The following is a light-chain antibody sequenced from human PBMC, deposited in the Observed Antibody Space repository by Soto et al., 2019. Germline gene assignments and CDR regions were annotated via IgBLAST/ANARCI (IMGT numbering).Light chain of an antibody. J-gene: IGKJ1*01. CDR1: QSIGRW. CDR2: DAS. CDR3: QQYNNWWT. Sequence: DIQMTQSPSTLSASVRDRVTITCRASQSIGRWLAWYQQKPGKAPKLLIFDASTLESGVPSRFSGSGSGTEFTLTISSLQPEDFAVYYCQQYNNWWTFGQGTKVDI. V-gene: IGKV1-5*01.